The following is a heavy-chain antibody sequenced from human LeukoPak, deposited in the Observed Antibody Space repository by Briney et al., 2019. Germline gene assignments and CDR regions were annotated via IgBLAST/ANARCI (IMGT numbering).Heavy chain of an antibody. D-gene: IGHD5-12*01. CDR1: GYTFTHYG. CDR3: ARVSGYDWESFYDY. V-gene: IGHV1-18*01. J-gene: IGHJ4*02. CDR2: ISGYNGHT. Sequence: GASVKVSCKASGYTFTHYGISWVRQAPGQSLQWMGWISGYNGHTNYAQELQGRVTMTTDTSTTTVHMELRSLRSDDTAVYYCARVSGYDWESFYDYWGQGTLVTVSS.